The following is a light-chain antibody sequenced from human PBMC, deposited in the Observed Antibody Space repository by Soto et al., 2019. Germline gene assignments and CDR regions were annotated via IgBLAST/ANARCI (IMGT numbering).Light chain of an antibody. CDR3: QQSYDTPPT. Sequence: DMEMTQSPSSLSASVGDRVTITCRASQSISNYLNWYQHKPGKVPKLLIYAASSLQSGVPTRFSGSGSGTDFTLTINSLQPEDFATYYCQQSYDTPPTFGGGNKIEIK. CDR1: QSISNY. CDR2: AAS. J-gene: IGKJ4*01. V-gene: IGKV1-39*01.